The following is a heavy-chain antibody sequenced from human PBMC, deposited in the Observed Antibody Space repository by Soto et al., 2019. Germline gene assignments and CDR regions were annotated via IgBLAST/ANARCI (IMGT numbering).Heavy chain of an antibody. CDR2: ISGGGGST. V-gene: IGHV3-23*01. Sequence: GGSLRLSCAASGFTFSSYAMSWVRQAPGKGLEWVSAISGGGGSTYYADSVKGRFTISRDNSKNTLYLQMNSLRAEDTAVYYCAIPPGDCGGDCLYYFDYWGQGTLVTVSS. J-gene: IGHJ4*02. CDR3: AIPPGDCGGDCLYYFDY. D-gene: IGHD2-21*02. CDR1: GFTFSSYA.